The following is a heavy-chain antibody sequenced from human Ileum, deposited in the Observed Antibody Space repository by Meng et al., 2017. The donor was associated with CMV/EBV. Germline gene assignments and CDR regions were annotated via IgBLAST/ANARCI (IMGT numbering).Heavy chain of an antibody. Sequence: GESLKLSCAASGFTFKTHVMKWVRQAPGKGPEWVSSISGSGSNTYYADSVKGRFTISRDNSKNMFYLQMNSLRGEDTAIYYCTKNVKGGYCNSTSCFIPVMDVWGQGTTVTVSS. CDR3: TKNVKGGYCNSTSCFIPVMDV. CDR1: GFTFKTHV. J-gene: IGHJ6*02. D-gene: IGHD2-2*01. V-gene: IGHV3-23*01. CDR2: ISGSGSNT.